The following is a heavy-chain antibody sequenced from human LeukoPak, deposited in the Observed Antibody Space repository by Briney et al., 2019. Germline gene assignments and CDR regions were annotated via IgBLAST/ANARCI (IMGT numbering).Heavy chain of an antibody. Sequence: ASVKVSCKASGYTFTSYGISWVRQAPGQGLEWMGWISAYNGNTNYAQKLQGRVTMTTDTSTSTAYMELRSLRSDDTAVYYCARATFCTNGVCFPSSRAFDIWGQGTMVTVSS. CDR1: GYTFTSYG. CDR3: ARATFCTNGVCFPSSRAFDI. J-gene: IGHJ3*02. CDR2: ISAYNGNT. V-gene: IGHV1-18*01. D-gene: IGHD2-8*01.